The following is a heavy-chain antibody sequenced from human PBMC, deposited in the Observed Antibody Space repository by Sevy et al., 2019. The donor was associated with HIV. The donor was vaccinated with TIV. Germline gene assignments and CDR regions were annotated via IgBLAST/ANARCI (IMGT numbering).Heavy chain of an antibody. CDR2: ISGSGGST. V-gene: IGHV3-23*01. J-gene: IGHJ4*02. Sequence: GGSLRLSCAASGFTFSSYAMSWVRQAPGKGLEWVSAISGSGGSTYYADSGKGRFTISRDNSKNTLYLQMNSLRAEDTAVYYCAKLGYCSSTSCYTDDYWGQGTLVTVSS. CDR1: GFTFSSYA. CDR3: AKLGYCSSTSCYTDDY. D-gene: IGHD2-2*02.